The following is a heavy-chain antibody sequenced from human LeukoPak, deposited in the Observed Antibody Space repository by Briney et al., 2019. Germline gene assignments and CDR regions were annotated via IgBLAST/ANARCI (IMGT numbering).Heavy chain of an antibody. D-gene: IGHD4-11*01. CDR2: IWSDGTNT. CDR3: AKDAQRGFDYSNSLEY. CDR1: GFTFSHFG. Sequence: PEESLRLSCAASGFTFSHFGFHWVRQAPGKGLEWVAVIWSDGTNTYYGNSVKGRFIIHRDDSQNSVYLQMNNLRVDDTAIYYCAKDAQRGFDYSNSLEYWGQGSPVTVSS. J-gene: IGHJ4*02. V-gene: IGHV3-33*06.